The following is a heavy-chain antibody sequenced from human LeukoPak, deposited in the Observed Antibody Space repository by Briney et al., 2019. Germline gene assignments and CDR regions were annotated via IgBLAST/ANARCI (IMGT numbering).Heavy chain of an antibody. CDR1: GYSLSELT. V-gene: IGHV1-24*01. D-gene: IGHD4-17*01. Sequence: ASVKVSCKVSGYSLSELTMRWVRHAPGKGLEWMGGFDPGMAETIYAEKFQGRITMTEDTSTDTAYMELSSLRSEDTAVYYCAPGHEYGLLDYWGQGTLVTVSS. CDR2: FDPGMAET. CDR3: APGHEYGLLDY. J-gene: IGHJ4*02.